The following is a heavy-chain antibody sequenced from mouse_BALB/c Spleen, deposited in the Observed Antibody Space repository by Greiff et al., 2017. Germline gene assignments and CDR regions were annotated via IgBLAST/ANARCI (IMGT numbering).Heavy chain of an antibody. V-gene: IGHV5-17*02. CDR3: ARPYYDYDGWFAY. CDR2: ISSGSSTI. D-gene: IGHD2-4*01. J-gene: IGHJ3*01. Sequence: EVQLVESGGGLVQPGGSRKLSCAASGFTFSSFGMHWVRQAPEQGLEWVAYISSGSSTIYYADTVKGRFTISRDNPKNTLFLQMTSLRSEDTAMYYCARPYYDYDGWFAYWGQGTLVTVSA. CDR1: GFTFSSFG.